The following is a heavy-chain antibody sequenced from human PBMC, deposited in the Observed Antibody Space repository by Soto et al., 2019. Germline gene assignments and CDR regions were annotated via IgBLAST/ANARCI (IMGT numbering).Heavy chain of an antibody. D-gene: IGHD2-2*01. CDR2: IYYSGST. J-gene: IGHJ6*02. Sequence: SETLSLTCTVSGGSISSYYWSWIRQPPGKGLEWIGYIYYSGSTNYNPSLKSRVTISVDTSKNQFSLKLSSVTAADTAVYYCARAVGDCSSTSCWPYYYYGMDVWGRGTTVTVSS. CDR3: ARAVGDCSSTSCWPYYYYGMDV. V-gene: IGHV4-59*01. CDR1: GGSISSYY.